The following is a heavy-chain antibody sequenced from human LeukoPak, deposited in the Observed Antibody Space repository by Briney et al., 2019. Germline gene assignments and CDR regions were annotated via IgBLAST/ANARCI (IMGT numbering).Heavy chain of an antibody. Sequence: GGSLRLSCAASGFTFDDYAMHWVRHAPGKGLEWVSGISWNSGSIGYADSVKGRFTISRDNAKNSLYLQMNSLRAEDTALYYCAKDPDPWGYYYYGMDVWGQGTTVTVSS. CDR3: AKDPDPWGYYYYGMDV. CDR2: ISWNSGSI. D-gene: IGHD7-27*01. V-gene: IGHV3-9*01. CDR1: GFTFDDYA. J-gene: IGHJ6*02.